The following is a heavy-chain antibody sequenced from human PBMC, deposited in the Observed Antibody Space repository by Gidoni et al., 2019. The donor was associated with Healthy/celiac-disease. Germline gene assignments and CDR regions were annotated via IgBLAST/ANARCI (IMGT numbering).Heavy chain of an antibody. Sequence: QVQLVESGGGVVQPGRSLRLSCAASGFTFSSYAMHWVRQAPGKGLEWVAVISYDGSNKYYADSVKGRFTISRDNSKNTLYLQMNSLRAEDTAVYYCARGTVRGVSPYWGQGTLVTVSS. CDR1: GFTFSSYA. V-gene: IGHV3-30-3*01. CDR3: ARGTVRGVSPY. J-gene: IGHJ4*02. CDR2: ISYDGSNK. D-gene: IGHD3-10*01.